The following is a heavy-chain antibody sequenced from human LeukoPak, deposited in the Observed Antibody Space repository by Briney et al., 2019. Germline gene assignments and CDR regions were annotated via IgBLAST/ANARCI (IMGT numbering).Heavy chain of an antibody. Sequence: ASVKVSCKASGYTFTSYYLHWVRQAPGQGLDWMGIINPSGGSTSYPQKFQGRVTMTRDTSTSTVYMELSSLRSEDTAVYYCAILGEDYGDYGRNAFDIWGQGTMVTVSS. CDR2: INPSGGST. J-gene: IGHJ3*02. CDR3: AILGEDYGDYGRNAFDI. D-gene: IGHD4-17*01. V-gene: IGHV1-46*01. CDR1: GYTFTSYY.